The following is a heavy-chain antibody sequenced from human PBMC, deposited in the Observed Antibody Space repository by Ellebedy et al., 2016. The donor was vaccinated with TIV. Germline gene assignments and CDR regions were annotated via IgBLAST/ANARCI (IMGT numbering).Heavy chain of an antibody. CDR1: GFTFDNFA. D-gene: IGHD6-6*01. CDR2: ITGSGDRT. CDR3: ARGGYSSSPFYYYYGMDV. J-gene: IGHJ6*02. V-gene: IGHV3-23*01. Sequence: GESLKISCATSGFTFDNFAMRWFRQAPGKGLEWVSAITGSGDRTFYADSVKGRFTISRDNSKNTLYLQMNSPRAEDTAVYYCARGGYSSSPFYYYYGMDVWGQGTTVTVSS.